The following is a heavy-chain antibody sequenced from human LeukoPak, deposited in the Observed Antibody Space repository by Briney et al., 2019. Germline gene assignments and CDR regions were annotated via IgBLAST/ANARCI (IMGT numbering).Heavy chain of an antibody. J-gene: IGHJ4*02. D-gene: IGHD5-12*01. Sequence: SETLSLTCAVSGVSISSYYRSWIRQPPGMGLEWIGYISYTGSFNYNPSLQSRVTISVDTSKNLLSLKLRSVIAADTALYYCARHSHTAYDGMFESWGQGTLVSVSS. CDR3: ARHSHTAYDGMFES. CDR2: ISYTGSF. CDR1: GVSISSYY. V-gene: IGHV4-59*01.